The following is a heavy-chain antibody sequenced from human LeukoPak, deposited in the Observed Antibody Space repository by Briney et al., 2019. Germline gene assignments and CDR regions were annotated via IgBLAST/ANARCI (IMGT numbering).Heavy chain of an antibody. CDR2: IYYSGST. Sequence: SETLSLTCTVSGGSISSSSYYWGWIRQPPGKGLEWIGSIYYSGSTYYNPSLKSRVTISVGTSKNQFSLKLSSVTAADTAVYYCARHDHYYGSGKGFDYWGQGTLVTVSS. D-gene: IGHD3-10*01. CDR1: GGSISSSSYY. V-gene: IGHV4-39*01. J-gene: IGHJ4*02. CDR3: ARHDHYYGSGKGFDY.